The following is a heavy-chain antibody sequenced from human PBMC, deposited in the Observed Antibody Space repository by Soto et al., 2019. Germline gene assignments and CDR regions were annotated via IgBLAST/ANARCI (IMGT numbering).Heavy chain of an antibody. CDR1: GDSVSSNSVV. V-gene: IGHV6-1*01. CDR2: TYYRSKWFY. Sequence: SQTLSLTCAISGDSVSSNSVVWNWIRQSPSRGLEWLGRTYYRSKWFYEYAPSLRSRIVINPDTSKNQFSLQLSSMTPEDTAVYYCARTRVYDSYNYYGMAVWGQGTTVTVS. CDR3: ARTRVYDSYNYYGMAV. D-gene: IGHD3-3*01. J-gene: IGHJ6*02.